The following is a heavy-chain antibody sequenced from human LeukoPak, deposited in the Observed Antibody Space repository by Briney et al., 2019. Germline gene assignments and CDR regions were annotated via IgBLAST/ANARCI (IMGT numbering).Heavy chain of an antibody. Sequence: PSETLSLTCTVSGGSISSHYWSWIRQPPGKGLEWIGYIYYSGSTNYNPSLKSRVTISVDTSKNQFSLKLSSVTAADTAVYYCARGTVAATQIDYWGQGTLVTVSS. CDR3: ARGTVAATQIDY. CDR1: GGSISSHY. D-gene: IGHD6-19*01. J-gene: IGHJ4*02. CDR2: IYYSGST. V-gene: IGHV4-59*11.